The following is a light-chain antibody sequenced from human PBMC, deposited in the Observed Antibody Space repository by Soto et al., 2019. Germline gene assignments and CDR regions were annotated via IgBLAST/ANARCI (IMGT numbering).Light chain of an antibody. V-gene: IGLV1-47*01. Sequence: QSALTQPPSASGTPGQRVTISCSGSSSNIGSNHVYWYQQFPGMAPKLLMYRSDQRPTGVPDRFSGSKSGTSASLAISGLRSADEADYYCSARDDILSGVVFGGGTKLPVL. CDR2: RSD. CDR3: SARDDILSGVV. J-gene: IGLJ2*01. CDR1: SSNIGSNH.